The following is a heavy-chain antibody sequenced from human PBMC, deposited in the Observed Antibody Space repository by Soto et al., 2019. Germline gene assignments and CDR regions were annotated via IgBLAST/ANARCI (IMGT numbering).Heavy chain of an antibody. J-gene: IGHJ3*02. V-gene: IGHV4-4*07. CDR1: GGSISNKY. CDR2: MSSSGVT. D-gene: IGHD6-19*01. Sequence: PESLLLTCSLSGGSISNKYWSWIREAAGQGLERIVRMSSSGVTKYSPSLKSRVTMSVDMSKNKFSLKLRSVTATEEEVYYCERALDSSGWYGDDAFDIWGQGSLVT. CDR3: ERALDSSGWYGDDAFDI.